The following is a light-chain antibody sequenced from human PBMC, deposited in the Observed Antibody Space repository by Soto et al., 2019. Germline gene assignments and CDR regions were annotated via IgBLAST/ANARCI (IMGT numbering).Light chain of an antibody. J-gene: IGKJ1*01. CDR2: DAS. CDR3: QQYDNLPR. Sequence: DIQMTQSPSSLSASVGDRVTITCQASQDISNYLNWYQQKPGKAPKLLIYDASNLETGVPSRFSGSGSGTDFTFTISSLQPEDIATYYCQQYDNLPRVGQGTKVEIK. V-gene: IGKV1-33*01. CDR1: QDISNY.